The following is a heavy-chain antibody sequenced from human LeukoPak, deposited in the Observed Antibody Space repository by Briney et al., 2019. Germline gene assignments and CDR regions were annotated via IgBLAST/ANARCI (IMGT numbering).Heavy chain of an antibody. Sequence: GGSLRLSCTASGFTFSRYHMNCVRQAPGKGVEWVSSISSSSVYIHYADSVKGRFTISRDNGKNSLYLQMSSLTAEDTALFYCARDDLRDGAFDIWGQGTMVTVSS. J-gene: IGHJ3*02. CDR2: ISSSSVYI. CDR1: GFTFSRYH. V-gene: IGHV3-21*04. CDR3: ARDDLRDGAFDI.